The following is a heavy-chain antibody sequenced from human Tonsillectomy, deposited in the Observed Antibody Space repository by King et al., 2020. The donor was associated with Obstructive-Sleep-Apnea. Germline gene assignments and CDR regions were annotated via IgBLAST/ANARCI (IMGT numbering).Heavy chain of an antibody. J-gene: IGHJ5*02. Sequence: VQLQQWGAGLLKPSETLSLTCAVFGGSFSDYYWSWIRQPPGKGREWIGEINHSGSTNYNPSLKSRVTISLDTSKNQFSLKLNSVTAADTAVYYCARGSGAVSVNWFDPWGQGTLVTVSS. V-gene: IGHV4-34*01. CDR3: ARGSGAVSVNWFDP. D-gene: IGHD1-26*01. CDR2: INHSGST. CDR1: GGSFSDYY.